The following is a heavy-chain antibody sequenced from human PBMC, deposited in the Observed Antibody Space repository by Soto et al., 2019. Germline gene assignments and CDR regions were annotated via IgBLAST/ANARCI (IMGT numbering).Heavy chain of an antibody. CDR2: IHQAGSEK. CDR3: AGGNALDV. J-gene: IGHJ6*02. CDR1: RFIFSNYW. V-gene: IGHV3-7*01. Sequence: GGSRRLSCAASRFIFSNYWMTWVRQAPGKGLEWVANIHQAGSEKYYMDSVKGRFTISRDNAKNSVYLQLTALRAEDTAIYYCAGGNALDVWGQGTTVTVSS.